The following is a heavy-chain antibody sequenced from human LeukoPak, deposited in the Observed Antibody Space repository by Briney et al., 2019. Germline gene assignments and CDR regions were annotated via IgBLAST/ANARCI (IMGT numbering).Heavy chain of an antibody. D-gene: IGHD1-26*01. CDR2: ISAYNGYT. J-gene: IGHJ4*01. Sequence: ASVKVSCKASGYTFNSYGLTWVRQAPGQGLEWMGWISAYNGYTKYAQKVKGRVTMTTDTSTSTAYMELRSLRSDDTAVYYCARGGTYYPCIDYWGQGTLVTVSS. V-gene: IGHV1-18*01. CDR1: GYTFNSYG. CDR3: ARGGTYYPCIDY.